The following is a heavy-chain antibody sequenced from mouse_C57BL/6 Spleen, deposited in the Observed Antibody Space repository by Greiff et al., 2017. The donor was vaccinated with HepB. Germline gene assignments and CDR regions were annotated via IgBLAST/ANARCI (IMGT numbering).Heavy chain of an antibody. Sequence: QVQLQQSGAELMKPGASVKLSCKAPGYTFTGYWIEWVKQRPGHGLEWIGEILPGSGSTNYNEKFKGKATFTADTSSNTAYMRLSSLTTEDSAIYYCARRGAQASPYYFDYWGQGTTLTVSS. CDR3: ARRGAQASPYYFDY. V-gene: IGHV1-9*01. J-gene: IGHJ2*01. CDR2: ILPGSGST. D-gene: IGHD3-2*02. CDR1: GYTFTGYW.